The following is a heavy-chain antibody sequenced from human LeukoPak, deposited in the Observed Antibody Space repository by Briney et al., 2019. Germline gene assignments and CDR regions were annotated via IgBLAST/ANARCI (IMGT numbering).Heavy chain of an antibody. D-gene: IGHD6-6*01. Sequence: GGSLRLSCAASGFTFNIHGMHWVRQAPGKGLEWVSYISYEGTKKQYADSVRGRFTISRDNSKNTLYLQMNSLRAEDTAVYYCARPQGIAARSDYYYYMDVWGKGTTVTVSS. V-gene: IGHV3-33*01. J-gene: IGHJ6*03. CDR3: ARPQGIAARSDYYYYMDV. CDR2: ISYEGTKK. CDR1: GFTFNIHG.